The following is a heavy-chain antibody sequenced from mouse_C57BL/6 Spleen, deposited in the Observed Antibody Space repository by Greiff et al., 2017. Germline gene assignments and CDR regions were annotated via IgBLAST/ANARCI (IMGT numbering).Heavy chain of an antibody. D-gene: IGHD1-1*01. CDR3: AREDYYGSSDYYAMDY. J-gene: IGHJ4*01. CDR2: IYPGSGST. Sequence: QVQLQQPGAELVKPGASVKMSCKASGYTFTSYWITWVKQRPGQGLEWIGDIYPGSGSTNYNEKFKSKATLTVDTSSSTAYMQLSSLTSEDSAVYDCAREDYYGSSDYYAMDYWGQGTSVTVSS. V-gene: IGHV1-55*01. CDR1: GYTFTSYW.